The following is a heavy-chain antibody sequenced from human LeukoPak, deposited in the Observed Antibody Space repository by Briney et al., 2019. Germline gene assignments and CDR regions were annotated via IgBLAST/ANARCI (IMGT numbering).Heavy chain of an antibody. V-gene: IGHV4-34*01. CDR2: INHSGST. CDR1: GGSFSGYY. Sequence: PSETLPLTCAVYGGSFSGYYWSWIRQPPGKGLEWIGEINHSGSTNYNPSLKSRVTISVDTSKNQFSLKLSSVTAADAAVYYCARGPGDIVVVVAATPFDYWGQGTLVTVSS. J-gene: IGHJ4*02. CDR3: ARGPGDIVVVVAATPFDY. D-gene: IGHD2-15*01.